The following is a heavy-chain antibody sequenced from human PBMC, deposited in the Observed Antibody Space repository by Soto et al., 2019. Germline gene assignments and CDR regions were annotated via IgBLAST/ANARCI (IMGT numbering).Heavy chain of an antibody. J-gene: IGHJ6*02. CDR3: VRDSRSGSYRYYYGMDV. V-gene: IGHV1-69*01. Sequence: QVQLVQSGAEVKKPGSSVKVSCKASGGTFSSYAISWVRQAPGQGLEWMGGIIPIFGTANYAQKFQGRVTITADESTSTAYMELSSLRSEDTAVYYCVRDSRSGSYRYYYGMDVWGQGTTVTVSS. CDR2: IIPIFGTA. CDR1: GGTFSSYA. D-gene: IGHD1-26*01.